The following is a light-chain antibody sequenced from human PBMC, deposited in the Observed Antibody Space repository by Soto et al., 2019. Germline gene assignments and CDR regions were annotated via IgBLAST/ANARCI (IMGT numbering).Light chain of an antibody. V-gene: IGKV3-15*01. CDR3: QQYGSSPQT. J-gene: IGKJ1*01. CDR1: QSVSSD. CDR2: GAS. Sequence: EILMTQSPSTLSVSPGERATLSCRASQSVSSDLAWYHQKPGQAPRLLIYGASTRATGIPARFSGSGSGTEFTLTISRLEPEDFEVYYCQQYGSSPQTFGQGTKVDIK.